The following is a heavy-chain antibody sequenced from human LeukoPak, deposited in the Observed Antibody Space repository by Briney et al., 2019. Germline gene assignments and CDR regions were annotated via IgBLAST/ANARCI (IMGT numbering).Heavy chain of an antibody. CDR2: ISDSGGST. CDR1: GFTFSTYV. J-gene: IGHJ3*02. Sequence: PGGSLRLSCAASGFTFSTYVMNWVRQAPGKGLEWVSTISDSGGSTYYADSVKGRFTISRDNSKSTLYLQMNSLRAEDTAMYYCARNILFAFDIWGQGTMVTVSS. V-gene: IGHV3-23*01. CDR3: ARNILFAFDI.